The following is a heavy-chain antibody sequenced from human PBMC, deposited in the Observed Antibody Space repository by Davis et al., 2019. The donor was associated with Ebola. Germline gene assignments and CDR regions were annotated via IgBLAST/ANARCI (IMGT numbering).Heavy chain of an antibody. Sequence: AASAKVSCKASGYTFNSYYIHWVRQAPGQGLEWMGIINPSGGSTTYAQKFQGRVTMTRDTSTRTVYMELSSLRSEDTAVYYCARGRGHYESSGGDFWGQGTLVTVSS. CDR2: INPSGGST. J-gene: IGHJ4*02. D-gene: IGHD3-22*01. CDR3: ARGRGHYESSGGDF. V-gene: IGHV1-46*02. CDR1: GYTFNSYY.